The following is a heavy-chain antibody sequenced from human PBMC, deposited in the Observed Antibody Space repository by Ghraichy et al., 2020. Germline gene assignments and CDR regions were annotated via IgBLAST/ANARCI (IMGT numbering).Heavy chain of an antibody. CDR3: VKEGNCNFDY. V-gene: IGHV3-74*01. J-gene: IGHJ4*02. CDR1: GSTFSPYW. Sequence: LSLTCAASGSTFSPYWMHWVRQAPGKGLVCVSRINSDGSITHYADSVKGRVTISRDNAKKTLHLQMNSLRAEDTAVYYCVKEGNCNFDYWGQGTQFTVSS. D-gene: IGHD1-1*01. CDR2: INSDGSIT.